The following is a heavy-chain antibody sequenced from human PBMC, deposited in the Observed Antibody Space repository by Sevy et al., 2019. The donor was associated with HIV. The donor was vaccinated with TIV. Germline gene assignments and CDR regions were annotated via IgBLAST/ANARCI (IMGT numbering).Heavy chain of an antibody. J-gene: IGHJ4*02. D-gene: IGHD3-10*01. CDR3: ARPTPWFAPSSAAFFDY. V-gene: IGHV3-23*01. CDR1: GFTFSSFA. Sequence: GGSLRLSCAASGFTFSSFAMSWVRHIPGKGLEWVSTINGRGGSAYYADSVKGRFTLSRDNSNNTVFLQMNRLTDEDTAVYYCARPTPWFAPSSAAFFDYWGQGTLVTVSS. CDR2: INGRGGSA.